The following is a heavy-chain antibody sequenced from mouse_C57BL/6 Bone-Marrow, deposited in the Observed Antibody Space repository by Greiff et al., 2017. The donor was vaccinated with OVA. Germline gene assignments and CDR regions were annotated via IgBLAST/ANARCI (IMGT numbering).Heavy chain of an antibody. CDR2: IRNKANDYTT. Sequence: EVKLMESGGGLVQSGRSLRLSCATSGFTFSDFYMEWVRQAPGKGLEWIAAIRNKANDYTTEYSASVKGRFIVSRDTSQSILYLQMNALRAEDTANYYCARATYYCGSSDWYFDVWGTGTTVTVSS. CDR1: GFTFSDFY. J-gene: IGHJ1*03. D-gene: IGHD1-1*01. CDR3: ARATYYCGSSDWYFDV. V-gene: IGHV7-1*01.